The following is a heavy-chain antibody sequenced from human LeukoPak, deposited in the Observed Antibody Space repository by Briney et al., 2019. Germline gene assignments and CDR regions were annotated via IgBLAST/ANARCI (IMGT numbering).Heavy chain of an antibody. CDR2: ISYDGSNK. Sequence: GGSLRLSCAASGFTFSSYGMHWVRQAPGKGLEWVAVISYDGSNKYYADSVKGRFTISRDNSKNTLYLQMNSLRAEDTAVYYCAKDGVAYCGGDCYPYYFDYWGQGTLVIVSS. D-gene: IGHD2-21*02. J-gene: IGHJ4*02. CDR1: GFTFSSYG. V-gene: IGHV3-30*18. CDR3: AKDGVAYCGGDCYPYYFDY.